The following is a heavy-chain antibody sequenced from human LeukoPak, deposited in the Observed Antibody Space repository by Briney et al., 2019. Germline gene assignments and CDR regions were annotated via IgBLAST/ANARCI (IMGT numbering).Heavy chain of an antibody. CDR2: IYYSGST. Sequence: SETLSLTCTVSGGSISSYYWSWIRQPPGKGLEWIGYIYYSGSTNYNPSLKSRVTISVDTSKNQFSLKLGSVTAADTAVYYCARHGDYGDYVDYWGQGTLVTVSS. CDR1: GGSISSYY. D-gene: IGHD4-17*01. J-gene: IGHJ4*02. V-gene: IGHV4-59*08. CDR3: ARHGDYGDYVDY.